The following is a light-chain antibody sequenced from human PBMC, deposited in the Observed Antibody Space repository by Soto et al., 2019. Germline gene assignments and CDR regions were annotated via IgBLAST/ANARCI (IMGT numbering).Light chain of an antibody. CDR2: AAS. CDR1: QSISSY. V-gene: IGKV1-39*01. Sequence: DIQMTQSPSSLSASVGDRVTITCRASQSISSYLNWYQQKPGKAPKLLIYAASNLKSEVPSRFSGSGTGTVFTFTISILQPEDFATYYCQQSYSTPITFGQGTRLEIK. J-gene: IGKJ5*01. CDR3: QQSYSTPIT.